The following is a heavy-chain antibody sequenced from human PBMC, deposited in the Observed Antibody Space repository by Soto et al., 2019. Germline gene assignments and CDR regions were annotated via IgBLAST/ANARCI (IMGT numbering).Heavy chain of an antibody. CDR1: GGSISSSNW. Sequence: SETLSLTCAVSGGSISSSNWWSWVRQPPGKGLEWIGEIYHSGSTNYNPSLKSRVTISVDKSKNQFSLKLSSVTAADTAVYYCAALYCSSTSCRLDYWGQGTLVTVS. V-gene: IGHV4-4*02. CDR2: IYHSGST. D-gene: IGHD2-2*01. J-gene: IGHJ4*02. CDR3: AALYCSSTSCRLDY.